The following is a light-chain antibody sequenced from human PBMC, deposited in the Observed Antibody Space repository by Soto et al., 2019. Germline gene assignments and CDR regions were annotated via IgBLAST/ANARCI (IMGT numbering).Light chain of an antibody. V-gene: IGKV3-15*01. CDR2: GAS. Sequence: EIVLTQSPATLSVSPGERATLSCRASQSVSSNLAWYQQKPGQAPRLLIFGASTMATGIPARFSGSGSGTEFSLTISSLQSEDFAVYYYQQYGNWYTFGQGTKLEIK. J-gene: IGKJ2*01. CDR3: QQYGNWYT. CDR1: QSVSSN.